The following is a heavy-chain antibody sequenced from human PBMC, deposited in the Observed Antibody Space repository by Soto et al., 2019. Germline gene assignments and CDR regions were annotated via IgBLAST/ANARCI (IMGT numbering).Heavy chain of an antibody. CDR2: IYPGDSDT. V-gene: IGHV5-51*01. CDR3: ARLRIGPVNYFDY. D-gene: IGHD2-21*01. J-gene: IGHJ4*02. CDR1: GYSYTRYW. Sequence: SLKSSGKGSGYSYTRYWFCWVRQMPGKGLEWMGIIYPGDSDTRYSPSFQGQVTISADKSISTAYLQWSSLKASDTALYYCARLRIGPVNYFDYWGQGTLVTVSS.